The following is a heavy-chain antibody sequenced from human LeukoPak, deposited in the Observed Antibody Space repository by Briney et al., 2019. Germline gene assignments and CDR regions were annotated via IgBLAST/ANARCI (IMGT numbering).Heavy chain of an antibody. CDR1: GFTFSTYA. Sequence: PGGSLRLSCAASGFTFSTYAMHWVRQAPGKGLEWVAVISYDGSSKYYADSVKGRFTISRDNSKNTLYLQMNSLRAEDTAVYYCAKDTADYYDSSGYYYQLGPDAFDIWGQGTMVTVSS. CDR3: AKDTADYYDSSGYYYQLGPDAFDI. V-gene: IGHV3-30*04. J-gene: IGHJ3*02. CDR2: ISYDGSSK. D-gene: IGHD3-22*01.